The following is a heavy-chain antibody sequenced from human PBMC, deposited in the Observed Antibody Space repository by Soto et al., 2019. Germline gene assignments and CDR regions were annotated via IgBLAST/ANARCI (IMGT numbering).Heavy chain of an antibody. V-gene: IGHV1-69*01. CDR3: ARLTLGSSQEKSFPFDY. CDR2: IIPIFGTA. CDR1: GGTFSSYA. J-gene: IGHJ4*02. Sequence: QVQLVQSGAEVKKPGSSVKVSCKASGGTFSSYAISWVRQAPGQGLEWMGGIIPIFGTANYAQKFQGRVTITADESTSTAYMELSSLRSEDTAVYYCARLTLGSSQEKSFPFDYWGQGTLVTVSS. D-gene: IGHD2-15*01.